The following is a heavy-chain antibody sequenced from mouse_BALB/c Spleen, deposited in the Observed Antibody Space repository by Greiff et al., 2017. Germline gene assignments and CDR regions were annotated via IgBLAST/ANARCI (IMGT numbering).Heavy chain of an antibody. CDR3: ARRAGEWAMDY. J-gene: IGHJ4*01. V-gene: IGHV5-6*02. Sequence: EVMLVESGGDLVKPGGSLKLSCAASGFTFSSYGMSWVRQTPDKRLEWVATISSGGSYTYYPDSVKGRFTISRDNAKNTLYLQMSSLKSEDTAMYYCARRAGEWAMDYWGQGTSVTVSS. D-gene: IGHD1-3*01. CDR1: GFTFSSYG. CDR2: ISSGGSYT.